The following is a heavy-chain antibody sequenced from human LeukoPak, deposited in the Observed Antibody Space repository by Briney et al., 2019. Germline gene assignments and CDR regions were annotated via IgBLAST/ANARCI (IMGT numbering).Heavy chain of an antibody. CDR3: ARVRGRWLQSRGLDY. CDR1: GFTFSDYY. CDR2: ISSSGSTI. J-gene: IGHJ4*02. Sequence: GGSLRLSCAASGFTFSDYYMSWIRQAPGKGLGWVSYISSSGSTIYYADSVKGRFTISRDNAKNSLYLQMNSLRAEDTAVYYCARVRGRWLQSRGLDYWGQGTLVTVSS. D-gene: IGHD5-24*01. V-gene: IGHV3-11*01.